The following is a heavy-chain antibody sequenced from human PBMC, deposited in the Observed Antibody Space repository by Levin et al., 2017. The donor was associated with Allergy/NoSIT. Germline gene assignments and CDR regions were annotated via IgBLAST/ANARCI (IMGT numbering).Heavy chain of an antibody. Sequence: SVKVSCKASGFTFTSSAMQWVRQARGQRLEWIGWIVVGSGNTNYAQKCQERVTITRDMSTSTAYMELSSLRSEETAVYYCAAAQYYYGSGALDYWGQGTLVTVSS. D-gene: IGHD3-10*01. CDR3: AAAQYYYGSGALDY. CDR2: IVVGSGNT. V-gene: IGHV1-58*02. CDR1: GFTFTSSA. J-gene: IGHJ4*02.